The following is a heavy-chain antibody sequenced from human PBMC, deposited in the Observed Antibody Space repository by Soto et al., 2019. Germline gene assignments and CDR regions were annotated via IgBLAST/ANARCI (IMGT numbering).Heavy chain of an antibody. V-gene: IGHV3-30*18. CDR2: ISYDGSNQ. CDR1: GFTFNIYG. Sequence: GGSLRLSCSASGFTFNIYGMHWVRQAPDKGLEWVALISYDGSNQYYADSVKGRFTISRDNSKNTLFLQMNSLRADDTAVYYCAKDQASGQGSFDSWGQGTLVTVSS. J-gene: IGHJ4*02. CDR3: AKDQASGQGSFDS.